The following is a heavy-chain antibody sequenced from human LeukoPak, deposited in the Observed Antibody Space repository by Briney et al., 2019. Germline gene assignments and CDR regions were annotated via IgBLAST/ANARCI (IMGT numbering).Heavy chain of an antibody. CDR3: ARASPLDYDFWSGYYHYYFDY. CDR2: INPSGGST. J-gene: IGHJ4*02. CDR1: GYTFTIYY. Sequence: ASVKVSCKASGYTFTIYYMHWVRQAPGQGLEWMGIINPSGGSTSYAQKFQGRVTMTRDTSTSTVYMELSSLRSEDTAVYYCARASPLDYDFWSGYYHYYFDYWGQGTLVTVSS. V-gene: IGHV1-46*01. D-gene: IGHD3-3*01.